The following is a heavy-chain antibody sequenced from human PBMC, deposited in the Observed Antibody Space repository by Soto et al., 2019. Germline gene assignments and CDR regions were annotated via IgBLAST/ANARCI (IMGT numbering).Heavy chain of an antibody. CDR2: ISYDGSNK. CDR3: AGYDYGDYGQLGWFDP. D-gene: IGHD4-17*01. Sequence: QVQLVESGGGVVQPGRSLRLSCAASGFTFSSYGMHWVRQAPGKGLEWVAVISYDGSNKYYADSVKGRFTISRDNSKNTLYLQMNSLRAEDTAVYYCAGYDYGDYGQLGWFDPWGQGTLVTVSS. CDR1: GFTFSSYG. J-gene: IGHJ5*02. V-gene: IGHV3-30*03.